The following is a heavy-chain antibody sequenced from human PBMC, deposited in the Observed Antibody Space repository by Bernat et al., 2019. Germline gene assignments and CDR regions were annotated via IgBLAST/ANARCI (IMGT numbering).Heavy chain of an antibody. J-gene: IGHJ6*03. CDR1: GGTFSSYA. CDR3: ARAGSETTNYYYYYYMDV. V-gene: IGHV1-69*01. Sequence: QVQLVQSGAEVKKPGSSVKVSCKASGGTFSSYAISWVRQAPGQGLEWMGGIIPIFGTAHYAQKLQGRVTITADESTSTAYMELSSLRSEDTAVYYCARAGSETTNYYYYYYMDVWGRGTTVTVSS. D-gene: IGHD1-7*01. CDR2: IIPIFGTA.